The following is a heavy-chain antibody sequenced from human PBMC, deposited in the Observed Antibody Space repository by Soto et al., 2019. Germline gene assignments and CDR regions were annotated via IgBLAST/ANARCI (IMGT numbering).Heavy chain of an antibody. Sequence: ASVKVSCKASGYTFTSYYMHWVRQAPGQGLEWMGIINPSGDSTYYNPSLQSRVTISVDTSKNQFSLRLTSVTAADTAVYYCARHDRAPHDVNLNWFDPWGQGAPVTVSS. D-gene: IGHD3-10*02. CDR3: ARHDRAPHDVNLNWFDP. CDR1: GYTFTSYY. CDR2: INPSGDST. J-gene: IGHJ5*02. V-gene: IGHV1-46*01.